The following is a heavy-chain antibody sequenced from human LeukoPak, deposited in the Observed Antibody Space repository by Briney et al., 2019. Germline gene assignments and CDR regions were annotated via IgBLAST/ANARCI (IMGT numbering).Heavy chain of an antibody. CDR1: GGSISSYY. CDR3: ARMHYDILTGYYRGIWFDP. D-gene: IGHD3-9*01. V-gene: IGHV4-4*09. J-gene: IGHJ5*02. Sequence: SETLSLTCTVSGGSISSYYWSWIRQPPGKGLKWIGYIYTSGSTNYNPSLKSRVTISVDTSKNQFSLKLSSVTAADTAVYYCARMHYDILTGYYRGIWFDPWGQGTLVTVSS. CDR2: IYTSGST.